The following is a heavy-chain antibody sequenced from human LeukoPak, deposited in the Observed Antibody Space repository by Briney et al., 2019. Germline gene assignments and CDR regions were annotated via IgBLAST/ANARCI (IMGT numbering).Heavy chain of an antibody. D-gene: IGHD3/OR15-3a*01. CDR2: IYYTGST. V-gene: IGHV4-39*01. J-gene: IGHJ5*02. CDR3: ARQEIGLRSFDP. CDR1: GGSISSSSYY. Sequence: SETLSLTCTVSGGSISSSSYYWGWIRQPPGKGLEWIGSIYYTGSTHYNPSLKSRVTISVDTSKNQFSLNLSSVTAADTAVYYCARQEIGLRSFDPWGQGTLVTVSS.